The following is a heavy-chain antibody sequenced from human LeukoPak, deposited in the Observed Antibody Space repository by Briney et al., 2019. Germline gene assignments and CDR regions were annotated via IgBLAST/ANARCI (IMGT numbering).Heavy chain of an antibody. J-gene: IGHJ4*02. CDR3: ARDRYSGYDGFDF. CDR2: IYYIGTT. V-gene: IGHV4-59*01. D-gene: IGHD5-12*01. Sequence: SETLSLTCTVSGGXIDNYYCSWIRQSPEKGLEWIGYIYYIGTTIYNPSLKTRVTISLDKSKNQFSLKLTSVAAADTAVHYCARDRYSGYDGFDFWGQGTLVSVSS. CDR1: GGXIDNYY.